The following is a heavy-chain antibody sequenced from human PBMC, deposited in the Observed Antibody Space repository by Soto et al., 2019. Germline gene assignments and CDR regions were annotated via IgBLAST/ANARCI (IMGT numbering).Heavy chain of an antibody. D-gene: IGHD6-13*01. CDR2: IKQDGSEK. V-gene: IGHV3-7*05. Sequence: GGSLRLSCAASGFTFSSYWMSWVRQAPGKGLEWVANIKQDGSEKYYVDSVKGRFTISRDNAKNSLYLQMNSLRAEDTAVYYCARGVAAADDNWFDPWGQGTLVTVSS. CDR3: ARGVAAADDNWFDP. CDR1: GFTFSSYW. J-gene: IGHJ5*02.